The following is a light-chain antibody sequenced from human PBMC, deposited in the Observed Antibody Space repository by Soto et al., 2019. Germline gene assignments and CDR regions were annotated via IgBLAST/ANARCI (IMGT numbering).Light chain of an antibody. J-gene: IGKJ5*01. Sequence: IQLTQSPSSLSASIGDRVTITCRASQSNSNSLAWYQQKPGKAPKLLIYIASTLQSGVPPRFSGSGFGTDFTLTISSLQHEDFATYYCPQLDSYPLTFGQGTRLEIK. CDR2: IAS. CDR1: QSNSNS. V-gene: IGKV1-9*01. CDR3: PQLDSYPLT.